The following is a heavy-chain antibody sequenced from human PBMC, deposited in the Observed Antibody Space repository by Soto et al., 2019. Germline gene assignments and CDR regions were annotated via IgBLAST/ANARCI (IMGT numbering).Heavy chain of an antibody. CDR2: ISGNSGKT. V-gene: IGHV3-23*01. CDR3: AKLGFVLMELYYFHQ. CDR1: GFTFSSYA. D-gene: IGHD2-8*01. J-gene: IGHJ4*01. Sequence: EVQLLESGGGLVQPGGSVRLSCTASGFTFSSYAMSWVRQAPGKELEWVSTISGNSGKTNYAESVKGRFSISRDNSKNTVHLQLDSLRSEDTAVYFCAKLGFVLMELYYFHQWGHGTLVTVSS.